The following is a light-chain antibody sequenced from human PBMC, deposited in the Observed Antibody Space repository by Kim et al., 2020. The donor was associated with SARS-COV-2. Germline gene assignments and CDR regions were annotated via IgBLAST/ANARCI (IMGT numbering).Light chain of an antibody. V-gene: IGLV2-14*04. CDR3: SSYTSSIYV. CDR2: DVS. J-gene: IGLJ1*01. CDR1: SSDVGGYNY. Sequence: GQSITISCTGTSSDVGGYNYVSWYQQHPGKAPKLMIYDVSKRPSGVSNRFSGSKSGNTASLTISGLQAEDEADYYCSSYTSSIYVFGTGTKVTVL.